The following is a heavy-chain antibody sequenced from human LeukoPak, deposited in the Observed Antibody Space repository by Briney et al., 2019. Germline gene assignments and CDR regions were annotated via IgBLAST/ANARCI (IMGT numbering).Heavy chain of an antibody. V-gene: IGHV1-18*01. CDR2: ISAYNGNT. Sequence: GASVQVSCKASGYTFTSYGISGVRQAPGQGLEWMGWISAYNGNTNYAQKLQGRVTMTTDTSTSTAYMELRSLRSDDTAVYYCARDAYNWNDAGSFDYWGQGTLVTVSS. CDR3: ARDAYNWNDAGSFDY. D-gene: IGHD1-1*01. CDR1: GYTFTSYG. J-gene: IGHJ4*02.